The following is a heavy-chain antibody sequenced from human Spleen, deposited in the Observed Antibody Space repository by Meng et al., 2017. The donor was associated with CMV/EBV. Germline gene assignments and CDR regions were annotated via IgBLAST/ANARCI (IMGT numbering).Heavy chain of an antibody. CDR3: VKAAGITVTGYFDS. V-gene: IGHV3-53*05. J-gene: IGHJ4*02. Sequence: GESLKISCAASGFTVSSNYMSWVRQAPGKGLEWVSVIYSGGSTYYADSVKGRFTISRDNAKNSLYLQMNSLGVDDTAMYYCVKAAGITVTGYFDSWGQGTLVTVSS. CDR2: IYSGGST. D-gene: IGHD6-19*01. CDR1: GFTVSSNY.